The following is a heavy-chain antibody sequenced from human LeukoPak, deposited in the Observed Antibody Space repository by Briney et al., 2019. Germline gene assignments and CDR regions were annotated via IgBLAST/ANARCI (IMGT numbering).Heavy chain of an antibody. CDR3: ARLRPYSSTWYAYYGMDV. J-gene: IGHJ6*02. Sequence: GGSLRLSCVASGFTFSSYWMSWVRQAPGRGLEWVAYIKEDGTQNYYVDSVKGRFTISRDNAKNSLYLQMNSLRADETAVYYCARLRPYSSTWYAYYGMDVWGQGTTVTVSS. D-gene: IGHD6-13*01. CDR1: GFTFSSYW. V-gene: IGHV3-7*04. CDR2: IKEDGTQN.